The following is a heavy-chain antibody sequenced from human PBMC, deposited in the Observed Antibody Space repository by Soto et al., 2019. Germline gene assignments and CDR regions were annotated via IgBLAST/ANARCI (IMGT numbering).Heavy chain of an antibody. Sequence: ASVKVSCKASGGTFSSYAISWVRQAPGQGLEWMGGIIPIFGTANYAQKFQGRVTITADESTSTAYMELSSLRSEDTAVYYCARGPPPDSSIAVGPFDYWGQGTLVTVSS. J-gene: IGHJ4*02. CDR1: GGTFSSYA. D-gene: IGHD6-19*01. CDR3: ARGPPPDSSIAVGPFDY. V-gene: IGHV1-69*13. CDR2: IIPIFGTA.